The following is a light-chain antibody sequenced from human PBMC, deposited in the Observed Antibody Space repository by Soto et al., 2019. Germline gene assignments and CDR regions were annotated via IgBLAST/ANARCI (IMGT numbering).Light chain of an antibody. J-gene: IGLJ2*01. CDR1: SSDVGGYHR. Sequence: QSALTQPPSVSGSPGQSVTISCSGTSSDVGGYHRVSWYQQPPGTAPKLMIYAVTDRPSGVPDRFSGSKSGNTASLTISGLQTEDEADYYCSSYSGSNTVVFGGGTKLTVL. CDR2: AVT. V-gene: IGLV2-18*02. CDR3: SSYSGSNTVV.